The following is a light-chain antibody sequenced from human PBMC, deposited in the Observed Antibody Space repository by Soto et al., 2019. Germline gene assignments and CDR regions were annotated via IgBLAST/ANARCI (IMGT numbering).Light chain of an antibody. CDR1: QTILYRPNSQSY. CDR3: QQFYSSPYT. CDR2: WTS. V-gene: IGKV4-1*01. J-gene: IGKJ3*01. Sequence: IVMTQSPDSLAVSLGERATINCRSSQTILYRPNSQSYLAWYQQKSGQPPKLLIYWTSTRESGVPDRFSGSGSGTDFTLTISNLQPEDAVVYYCQQFYSSPYTFGPGTNVDVK.